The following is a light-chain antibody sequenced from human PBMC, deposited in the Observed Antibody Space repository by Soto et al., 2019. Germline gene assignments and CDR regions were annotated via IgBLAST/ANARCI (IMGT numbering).Light chain of an antibody. J-gene: IGKJ3*01. CDR3: QQYNNSPLGFT. CDR1: QSVSSN. V-gene: IGKV3-15*01. CDR2: GAS. Sequence: EIVMTQSPATLSVSPGERATLSCRASQSVSSNLAWYQQKPGQAPRLLIYGASTRATGIPARFSGSGSGTEFTLTISSLQSEDFAVYYCQQYNNSPLGFTFGPGTKVDIK.